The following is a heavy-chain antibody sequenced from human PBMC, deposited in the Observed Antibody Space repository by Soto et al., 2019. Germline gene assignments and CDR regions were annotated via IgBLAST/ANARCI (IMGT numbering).Heavy chain of an antibody. D-gene: IGHD5-12*01. Sequence: GASVKVSCKASGYTFTDYYTHWVRQAPGQGLEWMGWISSKNGGTKYVQKFQGRVTVTRDTSMSIVYMELSRLRYDDTAAYYCARGGNSGYYYEWGQGTLVTVSS. CDR3: ARGGNSGYYYE. V-gene: IGHV1-2*02. CDR2: ISSKNGGT. CDR1: GYTFTDYY. J-gene: IGHJ4*02.